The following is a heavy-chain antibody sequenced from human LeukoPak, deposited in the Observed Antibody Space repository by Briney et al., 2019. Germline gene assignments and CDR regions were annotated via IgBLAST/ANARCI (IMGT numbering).Heavy chain of an antibody. CDR1: GGSFSGYY. Sequence: PSETLSLTCAVYGGSFSGYYWSWIRQPPGKGLEWIGEINHSGSTNYNPSLKSRVTISVDTSKNQFSLKLSSVTAADTAVYYCARDLVVVAATGYNWFDPWGQGTLVTVSS. CDR2: INHSGST. D-gene: IGHD2-15*01. J-gene: IGHJ5*02. CDR3: ARDLVVVAATGYNWFDP. V-gene: IGHV4-34*01.